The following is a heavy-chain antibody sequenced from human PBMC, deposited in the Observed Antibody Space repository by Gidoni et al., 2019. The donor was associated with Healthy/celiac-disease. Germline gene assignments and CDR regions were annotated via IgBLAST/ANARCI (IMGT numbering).Heavy chain of an antibody. Sequence: EVQLVESGGGLVQPGRSLRLSCAASGFTFDDYAMHWVRQAPGKGLGWVSGISWNSGSIGYADSVKGRFTISRDNAKNSLYLQMNSLRAEDTALYYCAKDRYWGFDAFDIWGQGTMVTVSS. CDR2: ISWNSGSI. CDR3: AKDRYWGFDAFDI. CDR1: GFTFDDYA. J-gene: IGHJ3*02. V-gene: IGHV3-9*01. D-gene: IGHD7-27*01.